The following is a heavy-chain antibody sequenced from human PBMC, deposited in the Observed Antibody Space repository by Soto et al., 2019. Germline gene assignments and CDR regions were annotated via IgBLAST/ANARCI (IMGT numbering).Heavy chain of an antibody. D-gene: IGHD6-19*01. CDR3: ARPQNGHSGGATFDP. Sequence: SETLSLTCAVSGGSIRNNYVYWGWIRQPPGKGLEWIGSIYYGGSTYYNPSLKSRVTISVHTSKNQFSLKLTSVTAADTAVYDCARPQNGHSGGATFDPWGQGSLV. J-gene: IGHJ5*02. CDR1: GGSIRNNYVY. CDR2: IYYGGST. V-gene: IGHV4-39*01.